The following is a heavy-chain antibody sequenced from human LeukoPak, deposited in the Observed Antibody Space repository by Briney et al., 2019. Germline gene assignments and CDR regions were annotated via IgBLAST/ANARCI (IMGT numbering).Heavy chain of an antibody. CDR2: IIPIFGTA. J-gene: IGHJ4*02. CDR1: GGTFSSYA. Sequence: SVKVSCKASGGTFSSYAISWVRQAPGQGLEWMGGIIPIFGTANYAQKFQGRVTITADESTSTAYMELSSLRSEDTAVYYCAREKYGGQATFDYWGQGTLVIVSS. D-gene: IGHD4/OR15-4a*01. CDR3: AREKYGGQATFDY. V-gene: IGHV1-69*01.